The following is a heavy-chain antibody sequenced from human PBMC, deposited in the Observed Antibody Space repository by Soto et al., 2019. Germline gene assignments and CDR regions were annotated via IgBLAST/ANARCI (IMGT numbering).Heavy chain of an antibody. V-gene: IGHV3-30*18. Sequence: GGSLRLSCAASGFTFSSYGMHWVRQAPGKGLEWVAVISYDGSNKYYADSVKGRFTISRDNSKNTLYLQMNSLRAEDTAVYYCAKDQRQWLVLIVLFTPDYWGQGTLVTVSS. CDR3: AKDQRQWLVLIVLFTPDY. CDR1: GFTFSSYG. D-gene: IGHD6-19*01. CDR2: ISYDGSNK. J-gene: IGHJ4*02.